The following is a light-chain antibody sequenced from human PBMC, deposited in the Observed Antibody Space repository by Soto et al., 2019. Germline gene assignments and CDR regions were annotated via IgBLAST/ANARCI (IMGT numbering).Light chain of an antibody. CDR2: RVS. J-gene: IGKJ2*01. CDR1: QSLMYRDGNTY. Sequence: VVMTQSPLSLPVTLGQPAAISCRSSQSLMYRDGNTYLNWFHQRPGQSPKRLIYRVSNRDSGVPDRFSGSGSGTDFTLKIARVEAEDVGVYFCMQGRYWPTVGQGTKLEI. CDR3: MQGRYWPT. V-gene: IGKV2-30*01.